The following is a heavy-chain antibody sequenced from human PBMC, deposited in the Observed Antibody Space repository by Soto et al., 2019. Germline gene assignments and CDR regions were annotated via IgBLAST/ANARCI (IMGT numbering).Heavy chain of an antibody. D-gene: IGHD1-1*01. J-gene: IGHJ3*01. CDR1: GFPFGNYG. V-gene: IGHV3-33*01. CDR3: VRDDDAGPNALDL. CDR2: ILHGGREE. Sequence: QLVESGGGVVQPGTSLRLSCAASGFPFGNYGMHWVRQAPGKGLEWVSLILHGGREEFYRDSVRGRFTISRDNSKNRLYLQMNSLRDDDTALHYCVRDDDAGPNALDLWGQGTMVSVSS.